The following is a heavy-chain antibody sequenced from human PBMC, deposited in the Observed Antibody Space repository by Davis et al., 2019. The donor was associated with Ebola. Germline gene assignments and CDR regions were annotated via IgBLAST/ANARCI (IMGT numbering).Heavy chain of an antibody. CDR3: AIYDYWASTPSDY. V-gene: IGHV1-18*04. CDR1: GYTFTSYG. Sequence: ASVKVSCKASGYTFTSYGISWVRQAPGQGLEWMGVINPSAGYTNYAQKLQGRLTMTTDTFTSTAYMELRSLRSDDTAIFYCAIYDYWASTPSDYWGQGTLVAVSS. J-gene: IGHJ4*02. D-gene: IGHD5-12*01. CDR2: INPSAGYT.